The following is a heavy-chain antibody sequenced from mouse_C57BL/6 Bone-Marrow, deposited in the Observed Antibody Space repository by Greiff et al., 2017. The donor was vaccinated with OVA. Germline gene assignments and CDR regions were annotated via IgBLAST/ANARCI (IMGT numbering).Heavy chain of an antibody. CDR2: ISRGGSYT. J-gene: IGHJ3*01. CDR3: ARCGYYFSWFAY. Sequence: EVQVVESGGDLVKPGGSLKLSCAASGFTFSSYCMSWVRQTPDKRLEWVATISRGGSYTYYSASVKGRFTISRDNAKNTLYLQMISLKSEDTAMYDCARCGYYFSWFAYWGQGTLVTVSA. V-gene: IGHV5-6*01. CDR1: GFTFSSYC. D-gene: IGHD1-1*01.